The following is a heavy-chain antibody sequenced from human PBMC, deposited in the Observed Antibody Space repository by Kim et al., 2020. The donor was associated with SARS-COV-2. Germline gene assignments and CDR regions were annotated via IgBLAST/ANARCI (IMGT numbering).Heavy chain of an antibody. D-gene: IGHD3-10*01. CDR3: ARDSPWVRYYGSGSYYLDY. V-gene: IGHV1-2*02. CDR2: INPNSGGT. J-gene: IGHJ4*02. CDR1: GYTFTGYY. Sequence: ASVKVSCKASGYTFTGYYMHWVRQAPGQGLEWMGWINPNSGGTNYAQKFQGRVTMTRDTSISTAYMELSRLRSDDTAVYYCARDSPWVRYYGSGSYYLDYWGQGTLVTVSS.